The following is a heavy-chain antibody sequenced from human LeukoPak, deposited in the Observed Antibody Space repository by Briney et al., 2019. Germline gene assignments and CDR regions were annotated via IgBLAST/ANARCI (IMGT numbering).Heavy chain of an antibody. CDR3: ARDGGNSFLYALDI. D-gene: IGHD4-23*01. CDR1: GFTLSTYV. Sequence: GGSLRLSCAASGFTLSTYVMSWVREAPGKGLEWVSSISHSDGPTYYADSVEGRFTFSRDNSKNTLYLQMHSLRTEDTAVYYRARDGGNSFLYALDIWGQGTMVTVSS. CDR2: ISHSDGPT. V-gene: IGHV3-23*01. J-gene: IGHJ3*02.